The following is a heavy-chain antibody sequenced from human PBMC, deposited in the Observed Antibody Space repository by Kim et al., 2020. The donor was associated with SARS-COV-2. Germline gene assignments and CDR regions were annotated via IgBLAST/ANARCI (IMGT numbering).Heavy chain of an antibody. CDR3: ASAGKTTVTGYYYGMDV. V-gene: IGHV4-4*07. J-gene: IGHJ6*02. D-gene: IGHD4-17*01. Sequence: SETLSLTCTVSGGSISSYYWSWIRQPAGKGLEWIGRIYTSGSTNYNPSLKSRVTMSVDTYKNQFSLKLSSVTAADTAVYYCASAGKTTVTGYYYGMDVWGQGTTVTVSS. CDR2: IYTSGST. CDR1: GGSISSYY.